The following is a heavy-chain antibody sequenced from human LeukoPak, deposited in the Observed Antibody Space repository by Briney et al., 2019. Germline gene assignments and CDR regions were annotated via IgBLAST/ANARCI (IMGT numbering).Heavy chain of an antibody. D-gene: IGHD3-22*01. CDR1: GFTFSSYW. V-gene: IGHV3-74*01. J-gene: IGHJ4*02. CDR2: INSDGSST. CDR3: ARGTMIVVYAL. Sequence: GGFLRLSCAASGFTFSSYWMHWVRQAPGKGLVWVSRINSDGSSTSYADSVKGRFTISRDNAKNTLYLQMNSLGAEDTAVYYCARGTMIVVYALWGQGTLVTVSS.